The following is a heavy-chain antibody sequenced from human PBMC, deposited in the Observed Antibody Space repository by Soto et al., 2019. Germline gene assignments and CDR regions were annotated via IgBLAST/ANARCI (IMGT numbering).Heavy chain of an antibody. V-gene: IGHV1-69*13. J-gene: IGHJ3*02. CDR3: ARVVNYYDSSGYYLGAFDI. CDR1: GGTFSSYA. CDR2: IIPIFGTA. D-gene: IGHD3-22*01. Sequence: SVKVSCKASGGTFSSYAISWVRQAPGQGLEWMGGIIPIFGTANYAQKFQGRVTITADESTSTAYMELSSLRSEDTAVYYCARVVNYYDSSGYYLGAFDIWGQGTMVTVSS.